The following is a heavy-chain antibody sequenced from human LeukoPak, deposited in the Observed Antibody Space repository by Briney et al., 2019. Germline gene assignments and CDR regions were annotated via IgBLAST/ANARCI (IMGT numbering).Heavy chain of an antibody. Sequence: KSSETLSLTCTVSGGSISNYYWCWIRQPPGKGLEWIGYIYYSGSTNYNPSLKSRVTISVDTSKNQFSLKLSSVTAADTAVYYCARDGGATMVRGVATYGSWGQGTLVTVSS. CDR1: GGSISNYY. CDR2: IYYSGST. V-gene: IGHV4-59*01. D-gene: IGHD3-10*01. J-gene: IGHJ5*02. CDR3: ARDGGATMVRGVATYGS.